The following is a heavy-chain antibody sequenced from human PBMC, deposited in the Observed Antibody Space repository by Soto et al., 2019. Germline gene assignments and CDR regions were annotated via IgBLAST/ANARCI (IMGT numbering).Heavy chain of an antibody. D-gene: IGHD3-10*01. V-gene: IGHV3-74*01. CDR2: IYGVGTGT. CDR1: GXTVTNYC. Sequence: XSLRLCCVASGXTVTNYCMHWVRQVPGKGLVWVSRIYGVGTGTSYSDSVRGRFTISRDNAENTLHVQMGSLRAEDTAVYYCARKRLPIRITMVRGAPFDYWGQGTLGTVSS. J-gene: IGHJ4*02. CDR3: ARKRLPIRITMVRGAPFDY.